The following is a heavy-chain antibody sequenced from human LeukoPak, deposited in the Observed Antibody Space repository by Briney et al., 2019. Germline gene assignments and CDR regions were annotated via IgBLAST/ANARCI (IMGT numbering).Heavy chain of an antibody. CDR3: ATVGTTTVVTPGAFDI. D-gene: IGHD4-23*01. J-gene: IGHJ3*02. CDR1: GGTFSSYA. CDR2: IIPIFGTA. Sequence: VASVKVSCKASGGTFSSYAISWVRQAPGQGLEWMGGIIPIFGTANYAQKFQGRVTITADESTSTAYMELSSLRSEDTAVYYCATVGTTTVVTPGAFDIWGQGTMVTVSS. V-gene: IGHV1-69*01.